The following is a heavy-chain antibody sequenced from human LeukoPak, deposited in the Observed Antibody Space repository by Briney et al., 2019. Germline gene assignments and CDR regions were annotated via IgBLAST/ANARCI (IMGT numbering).Heavy chain of an antibody. CDR3: ASLITYYDFWSGYY. CDR1: GFTFSSYS. Sequence: PGGSLRLSCAASGFTFSSYSMNWVRHAPGKGLEWVSSIISSSSYIYYADSVKGRFTISRDNAKNSLYLQMNSLRAEDTAVYYCASLITYYDFWSGYYWGQGTLVTVSS. V-gene: IGHV3-21*01. D-gene: IGHD3-3*01. CDR2: IISSSSYI. J-gene: IGHJ4*02.